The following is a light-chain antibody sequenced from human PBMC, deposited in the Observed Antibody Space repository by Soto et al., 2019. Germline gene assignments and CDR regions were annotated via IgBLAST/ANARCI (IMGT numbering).Light chain of an antibody. V-gene: IGLV2-14*03. CDR2: DVN. CDR1: SSDVGGYNL. CDR3: CSYSGSSTLVV. J-gene: IGLJ2*01. Sequence: SALTQPASVSGSPGQSITISCTGTSSDVGGYNLVSWYQQHPGKAPRLMIYDVNIRPSGVSNRFSGSRSGNTASLTISGLQAEDEADYYCCSYSGSSTLVVFGGGTKLTVL.